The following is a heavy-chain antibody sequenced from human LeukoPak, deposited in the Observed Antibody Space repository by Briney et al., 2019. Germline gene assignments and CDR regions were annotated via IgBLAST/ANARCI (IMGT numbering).Heavy chain of an antibody. D-gene: IGHD3-10*01. CDR2: VSYSGRP. Sequence: SETLSLACAISGDSIRSDYFHWGRIRQSPVKGLEWIGTVSYSGRPYYRESLKSRLTIKLDMSKNLFSLRLSSVTAADTAVYYCARGSYGSATRIDYWGQGTLVTVSS. V-gene: IGHV4-39*07. J-gene: IGHJ4*02. CDR3: ARGSYGSATRIDY. CDR1: GDSIRSDYFH.